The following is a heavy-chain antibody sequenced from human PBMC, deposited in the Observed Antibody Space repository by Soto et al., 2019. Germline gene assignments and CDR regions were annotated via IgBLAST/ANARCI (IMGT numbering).Heavy chain of an antibody. J-gene: IGHJ3*02. CDR1: GYTFTSYA. CDR2: INASGGST. D-gene: IGHD3-22*01. CDR3: ARVVSGYDSSGYYYGLYAFDI. V-gene: IGHV1-46*01. Sequence: ASVKVSCKASGYTFTSYAMHWVRQAPGQRLEWMGMINASGGSTSYAQKFQGRVTMTRDTSTSTVYMELSSLRSEDTAVYYCARVVSGYDSSGYYYGLYAFDIWGQGTMVTVSS.